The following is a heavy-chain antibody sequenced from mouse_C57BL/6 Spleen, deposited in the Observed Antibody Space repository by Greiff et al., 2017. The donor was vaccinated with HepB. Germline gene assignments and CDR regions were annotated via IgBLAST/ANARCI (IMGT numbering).Heavy chain of an antibody. Sequence: VQLQQSGPELVKPGASVKISCKASGYAFSSSWMNWVKQRPGKGLEWIGRIYPGAGDTKYNGKFKGKATLTADKSSSTAYMQLSSLTSEDSAVYFVAREGCRQLSILAYLGQGTLVTVAA. CDR3: AREGCRQLSILAY. CDR2: IYPGAGDT. CDR1: GYAFSSSW. J-gene: IGHJ3*01. D-gene: IGHD3-2*02. V-gene: IGHV1-82*01.